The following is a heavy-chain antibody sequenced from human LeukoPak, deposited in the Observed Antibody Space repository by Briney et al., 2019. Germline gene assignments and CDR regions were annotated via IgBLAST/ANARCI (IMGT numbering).Heavy chain of an antibody. CDR3: ASLPMTTVTLDAFDI. Sequence: GGSLRLSCAASGFTFSSYAMSWVRQAPGKGLEWVSAISGSGGSTYYADSVKGRFTISRDNAKNSLYLQMNSLRAEDTAVYYCASLPMTTVTLDAFDIWGQGTMVTVSS. CDR2: ISGSGGST. V-gene: IGHV3-23*01. CDR1: GFTFSSYA. J-gene: IGHJ3*02. D-gene: IGHD4-17*01.